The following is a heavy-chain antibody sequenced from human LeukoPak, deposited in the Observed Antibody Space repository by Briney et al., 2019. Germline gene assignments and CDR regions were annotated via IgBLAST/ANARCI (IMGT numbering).Heavy chain of an antibody. V-gene: IGHV1-8*02. J-gene: IGHJ6*02. D-gene: IGHD2-21*01. CDR1: GYTFTDYY. Sequence: ASVNVSFKPSGYTFTDYYIHWVRQATGQGLEWMGWMNPDSGNTGYAQKFQGRVTMTRNTSIRTAYMELSSLTSEDTAVYYCARRGVVVNYYFYGLDVWGQGATVTVSS. CDR3: ARRGVVVNYYFYGLDV. CDR2: MNPDSGNT.